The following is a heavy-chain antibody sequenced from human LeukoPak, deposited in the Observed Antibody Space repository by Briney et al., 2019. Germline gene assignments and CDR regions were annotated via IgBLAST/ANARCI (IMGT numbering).Heavy chain of an antibody. V-gene: IGHV4-61*01. J-gene: IGHJ4*02. CDR3: ARDLSADY. CDR1: LGSVSSGSYY. Sequence: SETLSVTCTLSLGSVSSGSYYWTWIRQPPGKGLEWIGYIYYSGSTNYNPPLKSRLTISLDPSKNHFSLKLSSVTAADTAVYYCARDLSADYWGQGTLVTVSS. D-gene: IGHD2/OR15-2a*01. CDR2: IYYSGST.